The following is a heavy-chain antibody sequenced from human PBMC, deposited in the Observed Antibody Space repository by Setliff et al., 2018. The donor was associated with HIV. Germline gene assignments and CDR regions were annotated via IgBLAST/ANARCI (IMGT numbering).Heavy chain of an antibody. V-gene: IGHV1-18*01. Sequence: GASVKVSCKASGYTFTSYGISWVRQAPGQGLEWMGWISAYNGNTNYAQKLQGRVTMTTDTSTSTAYMELRRLRSDDTAVYCCARDVDYTDAFDIWGQGTMGTVSS. CDR2: ISAYNGNT. CDR1: GYTFTSYG. J-gene: IGHJ3*02. D-gene: IGHD4-4*01. CDR3: ARDVDYTDAFDI.